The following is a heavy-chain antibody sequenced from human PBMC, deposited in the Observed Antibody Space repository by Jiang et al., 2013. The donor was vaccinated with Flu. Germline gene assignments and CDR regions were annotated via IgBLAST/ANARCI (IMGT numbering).Heavy chain of an antibody. Sequence: LEWIGSIYASGSTMYNPSLKSRITMSVDTSKNQFSLKLSSVTAADTAVYYCARDLGDYSGRGYYFDYWGQGTLVTVSS. D-gene: IGHD4-11*01. CDR2: IYASGST. J-gene: IGHJ4*02. CDR3: ARDLGDYSGRGYYFDY. V-gene: IGHV4-4*07.